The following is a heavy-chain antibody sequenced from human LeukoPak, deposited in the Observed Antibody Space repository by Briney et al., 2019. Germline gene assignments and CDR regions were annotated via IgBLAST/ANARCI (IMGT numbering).Heavy chain of an antibody. D-gene: IGHD1-26*01. CDR1: GYTFTSYG. V-gene: IGHV1-18*01. Sequence: ASVKVSCKASGYTFTSYGISWVRQAPGQGLEWMGWISAYNGNTNYAQKLQGRVTMTTDTSPSTAYMELRSLRSDDTAVYYCARDVSFVGGSSIFDYWGQGTLVTVSS. CDR2: ISAYNGNT. J-gene: IGHJ4*02. CDR3: ARDVSFVGGSSIFDY.